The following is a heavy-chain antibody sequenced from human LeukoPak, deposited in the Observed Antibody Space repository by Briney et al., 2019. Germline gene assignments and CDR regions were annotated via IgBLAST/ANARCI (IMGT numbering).Heavy chain of an antibody. CDR2: IKQDGNEK. CDR1: GFTFSSYW. Sequence: GGSLRLSCAASGFTFSSYWMSWVRQAPGKGLEWVANIKQDGNEKYYVDSVKGRFTISRDNSKNTRYLQMNSLRAEDMAVYYCAREQYDDSGPDAFDIWGQGTMVTVSS. J-gene: IGHJ3*02. D-gene: IGHD3-16*01. V-gene: IGHV3-7*03. CDR3: AREQYDDSGPDAFDI.